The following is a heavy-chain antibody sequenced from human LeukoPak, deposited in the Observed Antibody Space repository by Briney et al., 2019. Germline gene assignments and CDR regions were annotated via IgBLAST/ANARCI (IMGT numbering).Heavy chain of an antibody. CDR3: ARVDCSSTSCYSGWFDP. CDR2: IIPIFGTA. V-gene: IGHV1-69*05. J-gene: IGHJ5*02. D-gene: IGHD2-2*01. CDR1: GGTFSSYA. Sequence: SVKVSCKASGGTFSSYAISWVRQAPGQGLEWMGGIIPIFGTANYAQKFQGRVTITTDESTSTAYMELSSLRSEDTAVYYCARVDCSSTSCYSGWFDPWGQGTLVTVSS.